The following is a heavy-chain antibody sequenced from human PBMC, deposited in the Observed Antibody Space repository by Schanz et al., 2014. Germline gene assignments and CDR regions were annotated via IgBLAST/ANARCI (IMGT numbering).Heavy chain of an antibody. D-gene: IGHD3-10*01. CDR2: ITNKPNNYNT. V-gene: IGHV3-72*01. CDR1: GFTFSDHY. J-gene: IGHJ4*02. Sequence: EVQLVESGGGMVQPGGSLRLSCAASGFTFSDHYMDWVRQAPGKGLEWVGRITNKPNNYNTEYAASVKGRFTISRDDSRNSLYLQMSSLKTEDTAVYYCARGRGFYDYWGQGTLVTVSS. CDR3: ARGRGFYDY.